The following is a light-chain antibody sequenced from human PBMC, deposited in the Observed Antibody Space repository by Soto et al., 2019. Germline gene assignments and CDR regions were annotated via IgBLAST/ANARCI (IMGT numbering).Light chain of an antibody. Sequence: QSVLTQPASVSGSPGQPITISCTGTSSDVGSFDSVAWYQHNPGKAPKLMIYDVSNRPSGVSSRFSGSKSGNTAPLSISGLQTEDEANYYCSSFTTSSTLVFGTGTKVTVL. J-gene: IGLJ1*01. CDR1: SSDVGSFDS. CDR3: SSFTTSSTLV. CDR2: DVS. V-gene: IGLV2-14*01.